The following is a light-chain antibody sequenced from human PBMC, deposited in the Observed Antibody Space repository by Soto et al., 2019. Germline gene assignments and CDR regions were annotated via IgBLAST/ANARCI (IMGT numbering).Light chain of an antibody. CDR3: QQHDNLPLT. J-gene: IGKJ4*01. Sequence: IPMTQSPSSLSASVGDRVTITCQASQDITNYLNWYQQKPGRAPKLLIFAASNLEIGIPSRFSGSGSGTYFTITISRLQPEDIATYDCQQHDNLPLTFGGGTKVEIK. CDR1: QDITNY. CDR2: AAS. V-gene: IGKV1-33*01.